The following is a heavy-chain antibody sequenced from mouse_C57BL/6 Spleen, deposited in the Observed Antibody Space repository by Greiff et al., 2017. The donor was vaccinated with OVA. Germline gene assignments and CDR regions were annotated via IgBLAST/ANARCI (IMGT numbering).Heavy chain of an antibody. CDR1: GFTFSSYA. CDR3: ARDTTVVADYAMDY. J-gene: IGHJ4*01. D-gene: IGHD1-1*01. V-gene: IGHV5-4*01. Sequence: DVMLVESGGGLVKPGGSLKLSCAASGFTFSSYAMSWVRQTPEKRLEWVATISDGGSYTYYPDNVKGRFTISRDNAKNNLYLQMSHLKSEDTAMYDCARDTTVVADYAMDYWGQGTSVTVSS. CDR2: ISDGGSYT.